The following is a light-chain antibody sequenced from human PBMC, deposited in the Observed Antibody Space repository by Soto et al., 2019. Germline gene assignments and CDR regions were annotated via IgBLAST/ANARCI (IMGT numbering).Light chain of an antibody. CDR2: AAS. CDR3: QQSYSTPLT. CDR1: QSISSY. Sequence: DIQMTQSPSSLSASVGDRVAITCRASQSISSYLNWYQQKPGKAPKLLIYAASSLQSGVPSRFSGSGSGTDFTLTIISLQPEDFAHYYCQQSYSTPLTFGGGTKVEIK. V-gene: IGKV1-39*01. J-gene: IGKJ4*01.